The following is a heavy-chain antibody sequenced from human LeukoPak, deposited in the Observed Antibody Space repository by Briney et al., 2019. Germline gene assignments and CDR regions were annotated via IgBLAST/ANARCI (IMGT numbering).Heavy chain of an antibody. CDR3: AGNYYDSSGYYSGAFDI. J-gene: IGHJ3*02. Sequence: ASVKVSCKASGYTFTSYYMHWVRQAPGQGLEWMGIINPSGGSTSYAQKFQGRVTMTRDTSISTAYMELSRLRSDDTAVYYCAGNYYDSSGYYSGAFDIWGQGTMVTVSS. CDR1: GYTFTSYY. V-gene: IGHV1-46*01. CDR2: INPSGGST. D-gene: IGHD3-22*01.